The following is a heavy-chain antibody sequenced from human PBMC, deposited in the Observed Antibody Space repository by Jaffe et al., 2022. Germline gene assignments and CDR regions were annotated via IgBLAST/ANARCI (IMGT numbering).Heavy chain of an antibody. D-gene: IGHD4-17*01. V-gene: IGHV3-30*02. Sequence: QVQLVESGGGVVQPGGSLRLSCAASGFTFSSYGMHWVRQAPGKGLEWVAFIRYDGSNKYYADSVKGRFTISRDNSKNTLYLQMNSLRAEDTAVYYCAKDRRIYGDPSFFFDYWGQGTLVTVSS. J-gene: IGHJ4*02. CDR2: IRYDGSNK. CDR3: AKDRRIYGDPSFFFDY. CDR1: GFTFSSYG.